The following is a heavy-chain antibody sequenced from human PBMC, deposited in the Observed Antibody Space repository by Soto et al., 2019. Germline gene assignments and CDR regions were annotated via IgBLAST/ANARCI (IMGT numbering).Heavy chain of an antibody. D-gene: IGHD6-13*01. CDR1: GFSVSSYA. Sequence: GGSLRLSCAASGFSVSSYAMSWVRQAPKKGLEWVSAISGSGGSTYYADSVKGRFTISRDNSKNTLYLQMNSLRAEDTAVYYCAKDRSRGIAAAGTFDYWGQGTLVTVSS. CDR3: AKDRSRGIAAAGTFDY. V-gene: IGHV3-23*01. J-gene: IGHJ4*02. CDR2: ISGSGGST.